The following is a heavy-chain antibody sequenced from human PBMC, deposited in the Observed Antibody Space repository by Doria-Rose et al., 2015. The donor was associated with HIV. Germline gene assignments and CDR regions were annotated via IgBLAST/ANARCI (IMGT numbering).Heavy chain of an antibody. CDR1: GVSLSSPGMG. J-gene: IGHJ4*02. D-gene: IGHD6-13*01. CDR3: ARIKSSRWYHKYYFDF. Sequence: QVTLKESGPVLVKPTETLTLTCTVSGVSLSSPGMGVSWIRQPPGKALEWLANIFSDDEGSSKTPLKSRLTISRGTSKSQVVLTMTDMDPVDTATYYCARIKSSRWYHKYYFDFWGQGTLVIVSA. V-gene: IGHV2-26*01. CDR2: IFSDDEG.